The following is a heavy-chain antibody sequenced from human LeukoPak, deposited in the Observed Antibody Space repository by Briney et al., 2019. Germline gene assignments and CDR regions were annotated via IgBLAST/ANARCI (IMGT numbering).Heavy chain of an antibody. CDR3: AKEDLHSGYDHDDYFDY. CDR2: ISGSGGST. V-gene: IGHV3-23*01. J-gene: IGHJ4*02. D-gene: IGHD5-12*01. Sequence: PGGSLRLSCAASGFTFSSYAMSWVRQAPGKGLEWVSAISGSGGSTYYADSVKGRFTISRDNSKNTLYLQMNSLRAEDTAVYYCAKEDLHSGYDHDDYFDYWGQGTLVTVSS. CDR1: GFTFSSYA.